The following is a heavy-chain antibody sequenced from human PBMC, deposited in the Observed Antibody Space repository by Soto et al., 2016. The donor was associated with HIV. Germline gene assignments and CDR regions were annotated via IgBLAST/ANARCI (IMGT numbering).Heavy chain of an antibody. D-gene: IGHD6-13*01. CDR1: GFTFADYG. Sequence: EVQLMESGGGVVRPGGSLRLSCAASGFTFADYGMTWVRQTPGRGLEWVSGINWDGRSVGYADSVKGRFVISRDNAKNVLYLQMKSLRSDDTGIYYCARDDGSSWSRPFEYWGQGNLVAVST. J-gene: IGHJ4*02. CDR3: ARDDGSSWSRPFEY. CDR2: INWDGRSV. V-gene: IGHV3-20*04.